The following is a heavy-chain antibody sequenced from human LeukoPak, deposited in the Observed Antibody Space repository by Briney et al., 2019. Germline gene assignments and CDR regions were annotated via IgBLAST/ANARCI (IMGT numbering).Heavy chain of an antibody. CDR1: GYTFTGYY. V-gene: IGHV1-2*06. D-gene: IGHD6-6*01. CDR2: INPNSGGT. Sequence: GASVKVSCKASGYTFTGYYMHWVRQAPGQGLEWMGRINPNSGGTNYAQKFQGRVTMTRDTSISTAYMELSRLRSDDTAVYYCARGSSSYNYYYYYMDVWGKGTTVTVSS. CDR3: ARGSSSYNYYYYYMDV. J-gene: IGHJ6*03.